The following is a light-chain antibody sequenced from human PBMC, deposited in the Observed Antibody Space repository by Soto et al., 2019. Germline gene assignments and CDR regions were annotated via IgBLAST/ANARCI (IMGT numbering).Light chain of an antibody. J-gene: IGLJ2*01. Sequence: QSVLTQPASVSGSPGQSITISCTGTSSDVGSYNLVSWFQQHPDKAPKLMIYEGSKRPSGVSNRFSGSKSGNTASLTISGLQAEDEADYYCCSYVSSNTLIFGGGTQLTVL. V-gene: IGLV2-23*01. CDR3: CSYVSSNTLI. CDR2: EGS. CDR1: SSDVGSYNL.